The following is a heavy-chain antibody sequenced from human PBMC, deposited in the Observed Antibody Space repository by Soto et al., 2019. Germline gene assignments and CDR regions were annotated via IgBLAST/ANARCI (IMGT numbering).Heavy chain of an antibody. J-gene: IGHJ4*02. CDR2: ISCCGGST. Sequence: EVQLLESGGGVVQPGGSLRLSCVASGFNFKKFAMSWVRQAPGEGLEWVSGISCCGGSTSYADSVKGRFSIARDDSTNTLSLQMNNLRVEDTAQYYCAKADGEQWQLPHLDKWGQGTLVTVS. D-gene: IGHD6-19*01. V-gene: IGHV3-23*01. CDR3: AKADGEQWQLPHLDK. CDR1: GFNFKKFA.